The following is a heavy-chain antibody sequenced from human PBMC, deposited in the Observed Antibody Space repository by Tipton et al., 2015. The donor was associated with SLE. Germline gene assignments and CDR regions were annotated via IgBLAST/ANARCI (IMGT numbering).Heavy chain of an antibody. V-gene: IGHV4-61*09. CDR3: ARDRDWGSLDAFDI. CDR1: GGSISSGSYY. CDR2: IYTSGST. J-gene: IGHJ3*02. D-gene: IGHD7-27*01. Sequence: TLSLTCTVSGGSISSGSYYWSWIRQPAGKGLEWIGYIYTSGSTNYNPSLKSRVTISVDTSKNQFSLKLSSVTAADTAVYYCARDRDWGSLDAFDIWGQGTMVTVSS.